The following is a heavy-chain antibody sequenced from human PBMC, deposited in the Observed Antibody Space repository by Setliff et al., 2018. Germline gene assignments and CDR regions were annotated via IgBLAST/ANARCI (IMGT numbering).Heavy chain of an antibody. CDR1: GASISSGSYY. CDR2: IHSSGSA. V-gene: IGHV4-61*09. D-gene: IGHD3-10*01. CDR3: ARDWEITVVREVTQYYYYMDI. Sequence: KTSETLSLTCTVSGASISSGSYYWSWIRQPAGKGLEWIGHIHSSGSANYNSSLESRLTMSLDPSKKQFSLKLRSVTAADTAVYYCARDWEITVVREVTQYYYYMDIWGKGNAVTVSS. J-gene: IGHJ6*03.